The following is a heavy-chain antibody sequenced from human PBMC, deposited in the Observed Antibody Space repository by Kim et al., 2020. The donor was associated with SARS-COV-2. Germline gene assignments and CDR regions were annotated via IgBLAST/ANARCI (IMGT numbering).Heavy chain of an antibody. D-gene: IGHD5-12*01. CDR3: AKVLGIGSGYDLDY. V-gene: IGHV3-30*18. CDR1: GFTFSSYG. Sequence: GGSLRLSCAASGFTFSSYGMHWVRQAPGKGLEWVAVISYDGSNKYYADSVKGRFTISRDNSKNTLYLQMNSLRAEDTAVYYCAKVLGIGSGYDLDYWGQGTLVTVSS. J-gene: IGHJ4*02. CDR2: ISYDGSNK.